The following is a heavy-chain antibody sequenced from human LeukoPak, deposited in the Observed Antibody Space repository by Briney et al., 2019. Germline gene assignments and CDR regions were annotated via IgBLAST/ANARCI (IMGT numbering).Heavy chain of an antibody. V-gene: IGHV1-69*02. CDR1: GGTFSSYT. J-gene: IGHJ4*02. D-gene: IGHD5-24*01. Sequence: GASVKVSCKASGGTFSSYTISWVRQAPGQGLEWMGRIIPILGIANYAQKFQGRVTITADKSTSTAYMELSSLRSEDTAVYYCARGHDGYNPQVLDYWGQGTLVTVSS. CDR3: ARGHDGYNPQVLDY. CDR2: IIPILGIA.